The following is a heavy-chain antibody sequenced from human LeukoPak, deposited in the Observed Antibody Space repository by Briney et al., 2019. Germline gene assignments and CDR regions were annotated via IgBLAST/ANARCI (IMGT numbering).Heavy chain of an antibody. V-gene: IGHV1-2*06. CDR2: INPNSGGT. Sequence: ASVKVSCKASGYTFTGYYMHWVRQAPGQGLEWMGRINPNSGGTNYAQKFQGRVTMTRDTSISTAYMELSRLRSDDTAVYYCARPYSGYEWCDYWGQGTLVTVS. D-gene: IGHD5-12*01. CDR1: GYTFTGYY. CDR3: ARPYSGYEWCDY. J-gene: IGHJ4*02.